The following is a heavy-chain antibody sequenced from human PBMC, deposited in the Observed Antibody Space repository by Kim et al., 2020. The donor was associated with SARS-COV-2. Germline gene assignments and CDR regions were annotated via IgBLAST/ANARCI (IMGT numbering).Heavy chain of an antibody. CDR2: IYYSGNT. CDR1: GGSISSYY. V-gene: IGHV4-59*01. CDR3: ARSWAPTTVDY. D-gene: IGHD5-12*01. Sequence: SETLSLTCTVSGGSISSYYWSWIRQPPGKGLEWIGYIYYSGNTNYNPSLKSRVTISVDTSKNQFSLKLSSVTAADTAVYYCARSWAPTTVDYWGQGTLVTVSS. J-gene: IGHJ4*02.